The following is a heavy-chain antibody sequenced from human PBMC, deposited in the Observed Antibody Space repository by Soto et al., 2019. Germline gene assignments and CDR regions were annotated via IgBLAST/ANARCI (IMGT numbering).Heavy chain of an antibody. V-gene: IGHV1-18*01. J-gene: IGHJ5*02. D-gene: IGHD4-4*01. CDR1: GYTFVSYV. CDR2: VSAYNGNT. CDR3: ARGSDTVTTDWFDP. Sequence: QVQLVQSGAEVKKAGASVKVSCKASGYTFVSYVISWVRQAPGQGLEWMGWVSAYNGNTNYAQNRQGRVTRTTDTSTSTAYMELRSLRSDDTAVYYCARGSDTVTTDWFDPWGQGTLVTVSS.